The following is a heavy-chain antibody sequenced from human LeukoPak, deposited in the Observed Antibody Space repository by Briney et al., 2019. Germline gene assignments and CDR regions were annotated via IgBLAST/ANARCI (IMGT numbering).Heavy chain of an antibody. J-gene: IGHJ4*02. CDR2: ISSAGRAI. Sequence: GGSLRLSCTASGFTFSLYEMNWLRQAPGKGLEWVSYISSAGRAIFYADSVKGRFIVSRDNANESLYLQMNSLRAEDTAVYYCARARRDGHYIFDYWGQGTLVTVSS. D-gene: IGHD3-3*01. CDR3: ARARRDGHYIFDY. CDR1: GFTFSLYE. V-gene: IGHV3-48*03.